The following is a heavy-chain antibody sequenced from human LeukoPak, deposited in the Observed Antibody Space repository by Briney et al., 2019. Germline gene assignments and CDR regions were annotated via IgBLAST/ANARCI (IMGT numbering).Heavy chain of an antibody. CDR3: ATDRGWRTSGYYLYYFEY. CDR2: IKHDGSEK. Sequence: GGPLRLSCAASGFIFTNYFMSWVRQAPGKGLEWVASIKHDGSEKYYVDSVRGRFTISRDNTMNSLYLQMSSLRAEDTAVYYCATDRGWRTSGYYLYYFEYWGQGTLVTYSS. D-gene: IGHD3-3*01. V-gene: IGHV3-7*01. J-gene: IGHJ4*02. CDR1: GFIFTNYF.